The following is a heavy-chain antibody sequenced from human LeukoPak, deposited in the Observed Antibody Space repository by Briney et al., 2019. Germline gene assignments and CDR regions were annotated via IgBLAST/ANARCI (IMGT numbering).Heavy chain of an antibody. D-gene: IGHD6-19*01. V-gene: IGHV4-59*08. CDR3: AGWLGGYFDL. J-gene: IGHJ2*01. Sequence: SETLSLTCTVSGGSISSYYWSWIRQPPGKGLEWIGYICYSGSTNYNPSLKSRVTISVDTSKNQFSLKLSSVTAADTAVYYCAGWLGGYFDLWGRGTLVTVSS. CDR1: GGSISSYY. CDR2: ICYSGST.